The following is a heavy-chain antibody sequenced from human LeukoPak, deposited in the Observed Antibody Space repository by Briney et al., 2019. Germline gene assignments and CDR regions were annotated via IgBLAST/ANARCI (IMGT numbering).Heavy chain of an antibody. CDR2: ISGSGGST. V-gene: IGHV3-23*01. J-gene: IGHJ6*02. CDR1: GFTFSNYA. CDR3: AKDDYSYYAMDV. Sequence: GGSLRLSCAASGFTFSNYAMSWVRQAPGKGLEWVSTISGSGGSTFYADSVKGRFAISRDNSRNTLYLQMNSLRAEDTAIYYCAKDDYSYYAMDVWGRGTTVTVSS.